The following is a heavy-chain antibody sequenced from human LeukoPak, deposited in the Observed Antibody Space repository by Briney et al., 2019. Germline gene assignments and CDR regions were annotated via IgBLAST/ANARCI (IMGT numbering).Heavy chain of an antibody. CDR2: MNPNSGNT. V-gene: IGHV1-8*01. CDR1: GYTFTSYD. J-gene: IGHJ5*02. D-gene: IGHD2-2*01. Sequence: GASVKVSCKASGYTFTSYDINWVRQATGQGLEWMGWMNPNSGNTGYAQKFQGRVTMTRNTSISTAYMELSSLRSEDTAVYYCARGGRSLRGDCSSTSCYWFDPWGQGTLVTVSS. CDR3: ARGGRSLRGDCSSTSCYWFDP.